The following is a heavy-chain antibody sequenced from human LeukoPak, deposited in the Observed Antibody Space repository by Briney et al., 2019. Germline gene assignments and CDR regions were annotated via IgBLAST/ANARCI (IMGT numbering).Heavy chain of an antibody. Sequence: SETLSLTCTVSGGSISSGSYYWSWIRQPAGKGLEWIGRIYTSGSTNYNPSLKSRVPISVDTSKNQFSLKLSSVTAADTAVYYCARERGGPYCGGDCYVRLDYWGQGTLVTVSS. J-gene: IGHJ4*02. CDR3: ARERGGPYCGGDCYVRLDY. D-gene: IGHD2-21*02. V-gene: IGHV4-61*02. CDR2: IYTSGST. CDR1: GGSISSGSYY.